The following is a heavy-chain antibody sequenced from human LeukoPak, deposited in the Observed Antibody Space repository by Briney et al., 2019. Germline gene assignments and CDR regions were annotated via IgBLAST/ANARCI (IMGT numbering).Heavy chain of an antibody. D-gene: IGHD3-22*01. CDR1: GGSISSGSYY. J-gene: IGHJ3*02. Sequence: SETLSLTCTVSGGSISSGSYYWSWIRQPAGKGLEWIGRIYTSGSTNYNPSLKSRVTISVDTSKNQFSLKLSSVTAADTAVYYCATSSYDSSGYYHLKTNAFDIWGQGTMVTVSS. CDR2: IYTSGST. CDR3: ATSSYDSSGYYHLKTNAFDI. V-gene: IGHV4-61*02.